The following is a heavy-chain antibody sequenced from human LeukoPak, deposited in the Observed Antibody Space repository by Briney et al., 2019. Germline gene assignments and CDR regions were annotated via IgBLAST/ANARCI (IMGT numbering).Heavy chain of an antibody. Sequence: SETLSLTCTVSGDFISSYYWSWLRQSPGEGLEWIGYIHERGSTNHNPSLKSRVTMSVDTSKTQFSLKLTSVTAADTAVYFCAKSPRTVTTIFDYWGQGTLVTVSS. D-gene: IGHD5-12*01. V-gene: IGHV4-59*01. CDR2: IHERGST. CDR3: AKSPRTVTTIFDY. J-gene: IGHJ4*02. CDR1: GDFISSYY.